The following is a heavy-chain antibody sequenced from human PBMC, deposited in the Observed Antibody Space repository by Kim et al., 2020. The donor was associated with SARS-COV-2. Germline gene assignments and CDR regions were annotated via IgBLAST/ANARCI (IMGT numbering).Heavy chain of an antibody. CDR3: AKDPNYCSGGSCHSGFDY. D-gene: IGHD2-15*01. Sequence: GRFTISRDNPKNRLYLQMNRLRAEDTAVYYCAKDPNYCSGGSCHSGFDYWGQGTLVTVSS. J-gene: IGHJ4*02. V-gene: IGHV3-23*01.